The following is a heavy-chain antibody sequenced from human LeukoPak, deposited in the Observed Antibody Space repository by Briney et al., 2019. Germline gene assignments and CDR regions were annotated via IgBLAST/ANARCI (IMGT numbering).Heavy chain of an antibody. D-gene: IGHD3-16*02. CDR3: AKVREDYDYVGGSYRPYYFDY. CDR1: GFTFSSYA. J-gene: IGHJ4*02. V-gene: IGHV3-23*01. CDR2: ISGSGGSK. Sequence: GGSLRLSWAASGFTFSSYAMSWVRQAPGEGLEWVSAISGSGGSKYYADSVKGRFNIFRDNSKNTLYLQMNSLRAEDTAVYYCAKVREDYDYVGGSYRPYYFDYWGQGTLVTVSS.